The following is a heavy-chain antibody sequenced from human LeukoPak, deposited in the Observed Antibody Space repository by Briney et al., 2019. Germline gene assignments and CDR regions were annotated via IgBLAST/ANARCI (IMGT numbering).Heavy chain of an antibody. CDR2: ISYDGSNK. CDR1: GFTFSSYG. D-gene: IGHD1-26*01. J-gene: IGHJ4*02. CDR3: AKTIVGATLFDY. Sequence: PGGSLRLSCAASGFTFSSYGMHWVRQAPGKGLEWVAVISYDGSNKYYADSVKGRFTISRDNSKNTLYLQMNSLRAEDTAVYYCAKTIVGATLFDYWGQGTLVTVSS. V-gene: IGHV3-30*18.